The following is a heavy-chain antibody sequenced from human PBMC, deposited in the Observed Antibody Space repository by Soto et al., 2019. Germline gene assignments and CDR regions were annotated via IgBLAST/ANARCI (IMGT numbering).Heavy chain of an antibody. V-gene: IGHV4-30-2*01. J-gene: IGHJ2*01. CDR2: IYHGGST. CDR3: ARSGYSFGSYWYFDL. CDR1: GGSISSGGYS. Sequence: QPQLLESGSGLVKPSQTLSLTCVYSGGSISSGGYSWSWIRQPPGKGLEWIGYIYHGGSTSYNPSLKRRVSISVDRSKNQFSLRLTSVTAADTAVYYCARSGYSFGSYWYFDLWGRGTLVSVPS. D-gene: IGHD5-18*01.